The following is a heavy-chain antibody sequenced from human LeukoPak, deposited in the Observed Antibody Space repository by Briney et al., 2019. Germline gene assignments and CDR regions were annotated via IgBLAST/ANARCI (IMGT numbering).Heavy chain of an antibody. CDR2: ISGSGGST. CDR3: AKSRYSSSWYYFDY. D-gene: IGHD6-13*01. Sequence: GGSLRLSCAASGFTFSSYAMRWVRQAPGKGLEWVSAISGSGGSTYYADSVKGRFTISRDNSKNTLYLQMNSLRAEDTAVYYCAKSRYSSSWYYFDYWGQGTLVTVSS. CDR1: GFTFSSYA. V-gene: IGHV3-23*01. J-gene: IGHJ4*02.